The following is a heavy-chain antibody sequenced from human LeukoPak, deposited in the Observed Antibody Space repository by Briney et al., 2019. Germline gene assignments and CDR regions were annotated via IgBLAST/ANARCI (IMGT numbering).Heavy chain of an antibody. CDR2: IQQHGSET. D-gene: IGHD1-7*01. J-gene: IGHJ4*02. V-gene: IGHV3-7*01. Sequence: GGSLRLSCEASGFSFSNYWMSWVRQAPGKGLEWVANIQQHGSETYYVDSVKGRFTISRDNAKNSLYLQMNSLRAEDTAVYYCAKVPLKLRTPFDYWGQGTLVTVSS. CDR3: AKVPLKLRTPFDY. CDR1: GFSFSNYW.